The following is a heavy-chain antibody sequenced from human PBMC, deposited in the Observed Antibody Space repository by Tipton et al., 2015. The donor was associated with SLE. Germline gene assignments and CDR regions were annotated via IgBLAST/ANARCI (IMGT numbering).Heavy chain of an antibody. V-gene: IGHV4-59*01. CDR3: AKDADYDSYGGPKGVFDL. J-gene: IGHJ3*01. CDR2: IHHSGST. D-gene: IGHD4-17*01. CDR1: GDSITNYY. Sequence: TLSLTCTVSGDSITNYYWSWIRQPPGRELEWIGYIHHSGSTNFSPSLKSRLTMSMDTSQNHFSLKLSSVTAADTAIYYCAKDADYDSYGGPKGVFDLWGQGTMVTVSS.